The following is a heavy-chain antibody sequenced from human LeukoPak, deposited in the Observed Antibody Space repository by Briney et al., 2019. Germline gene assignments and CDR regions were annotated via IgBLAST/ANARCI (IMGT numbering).Heavy chain of an antibody. V-gene: IGHV4-34*01. D-gene: IGHD4-11*01. J-gene: IGHJ4*02. CDR3: ARRVGYGNYVRKFDY. CDR2: INHSGST. Sequence: SETLSLTCAVYGGSFSGYYWSWIPQTRGKRLEWIGQINHSGSTNYNPSLKSRVTISVDTSKNQFSLKLSCVNAADTAVYYCARRVGYGNYVRKFDYWGQGTLVTVSS. CDR1: GGSFSGYY.